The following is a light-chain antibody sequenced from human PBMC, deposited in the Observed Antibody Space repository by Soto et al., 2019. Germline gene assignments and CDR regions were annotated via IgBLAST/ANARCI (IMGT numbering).Light chain of an antibody. CDR3: SSYTSSSTCYV. J-gene: IGLJ1*01. CDR1: SSDAGGYNY. V-gene: IGLV2-14*01. CDR2: DGS. Sequence: QSVVTQPASVSGSPGQSITISCTGTSSDAGGYNYVSWYQQHPGKAPKLMLYDGSNRPSGVSNRFSASTSGNTASLTISGLQAEDEADYYCSSYTSSSTCYVLGTGTKVTVL.